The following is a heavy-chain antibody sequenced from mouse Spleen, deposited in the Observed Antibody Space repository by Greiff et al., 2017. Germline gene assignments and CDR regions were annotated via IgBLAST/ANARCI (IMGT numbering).Heavy chain of an antibody. CDR2: ISSGGST. CDR1: GFTFSSYA. V-gene: IGHV5-6-5*01. Sequence: EVKLVESGGGLVKPGGSLKLSCAASGFTFSSYAMSWVRQTPEKRLEWVASISSGGSTYYPDSVKGRFTISRDNARNILYLQMSSLRSEDTAMYYCARGLITTVVSYWYFDVWGAGTTVTVSS. D-gene: IGHD1-1*01. J-gene: IGHJ1*01. CDR3: ARGLITTVVSYWYFDV.